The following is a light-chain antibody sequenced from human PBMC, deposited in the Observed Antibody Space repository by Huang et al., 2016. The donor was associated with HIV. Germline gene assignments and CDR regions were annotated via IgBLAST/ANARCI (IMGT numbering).Light chain of an antibody. CDR3: QQSYSIPFT. J-gene: IGKJ3*01. CDR2: AAS. Sequence: DIQMTQSPSSLSASVGDRVIITCRASQSIRRYLNWYQQKPGKAPKLLIYAASNLQSGVPSRFSGSGSGTDFTLSISSLQPEDFATYYCQQSYSIPFTFGPGTKVDIK. V-gene: IGKV1-39*01. CDR1: QSIRRY.